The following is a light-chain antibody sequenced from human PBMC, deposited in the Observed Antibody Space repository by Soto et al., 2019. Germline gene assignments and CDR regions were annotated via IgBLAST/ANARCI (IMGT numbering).Light chain of an antibody. V-gene: IGKV3-11*01. Sequence: EIVLTQSPATLSLSPGERGTLSCRASQSVGRYLAWYQHKPGQPPRLLIYDTSNRAPGTPGTFGGSGSGTGFTLTISGLGAEDFAVYYCVQRSVWPWTVGQGTKVEVK. J-gene: IGKJ1*01. CDR2: DTS. CDR3: VQRSVWPWT. CDR1: QSVGRY.